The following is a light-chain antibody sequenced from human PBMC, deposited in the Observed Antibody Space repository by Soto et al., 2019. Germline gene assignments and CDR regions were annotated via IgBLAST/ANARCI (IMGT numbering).Light chain of an antibody. Sequence: QSALTQPPSASGSPGQSVTISCAGTSSDVGDYNYVSWYQQHPGKAPKLMIFEVSERPSGVPDRFSGSKSGNTASLTVSGLQAEDKADYYCSSYAGSNNLIFGGGTQLTVL. J-gene: IGLJ2*01. CDR1: SSDVGDYNY. CDR3: SSYAGSNNLI. V-gene: IGLV2-8*01. CDR2: EVS.